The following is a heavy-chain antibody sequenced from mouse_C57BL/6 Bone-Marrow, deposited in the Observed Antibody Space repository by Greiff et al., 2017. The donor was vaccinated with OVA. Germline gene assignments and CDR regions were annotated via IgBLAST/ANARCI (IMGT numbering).Heavy chain of an antibody. Sequence: EVKLMESGGDLVKPGGSLKLSCAASGFTFSSYGMSWVRQTPDKRLEWVATISSGGSYTYYPDSVKGRFTISRDNAKNTLYLQMSSLKSEDTAMYYCARDGYYFFAYWGQGTLVTVSA. CDR3: ARDGYYFFAY. J-gene: IGHJ3*01. CDR1: GFTFSSYG. CDR2: ISSGGSYT. D-gene: IGHD2-3*01. V-gene: IGHV5-6*01.